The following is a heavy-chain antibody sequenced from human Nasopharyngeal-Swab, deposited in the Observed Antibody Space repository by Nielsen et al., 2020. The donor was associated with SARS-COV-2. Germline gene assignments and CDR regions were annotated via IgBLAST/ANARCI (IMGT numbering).Heavy chain of an antibody. CDR3: AKGTGSYFTGDYYFDY. D-gene: IGHD1-26*01. CDR1: GFTFGYFA. CDR2: IRNKDYGGTT. V-gene: IGHV3-49*03. Sequence: GESLKISCTASGFTFGYFAMNWFRQAQGKGLEWVTYIRNKDYGGTTEYSASVRVRFTISRYDSKNIAYLQMNSLTTEDTAVYYCAKGTGSYFTGDYYFDYWGQGTLVTVSS. J-gene: IGHJ4*02.